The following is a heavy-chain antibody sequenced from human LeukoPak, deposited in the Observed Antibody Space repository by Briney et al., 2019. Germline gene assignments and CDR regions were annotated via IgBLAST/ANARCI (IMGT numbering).Heavy chain of an antibody. CDR2: VSGSGDST. J-gene: IGHJ4*02. CDR1: GFTFYDYA. D-gene: IGHD3-10*01. V-gene: IGHV3-23*01. Sequence: AGSLRLSCAASGFTFYDYAMTWVRQAPEKGLEWVSAVSGSGDSTYYADSVKGRFTISRDNSKNTLYLQMNSLRAEDTAVYYCAQDHGGWGQGTLVTVSS. CDR3: AQDHGG.